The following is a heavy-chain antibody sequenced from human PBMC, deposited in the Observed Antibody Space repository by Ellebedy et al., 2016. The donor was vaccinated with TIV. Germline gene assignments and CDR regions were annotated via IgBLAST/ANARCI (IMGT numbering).Heavy chain of an antibody. V-gene: IGHV1-46*01. Sequence: ASVKVSCKASGYAFTGYYIHWVRQAPGQGLEWMGIINPSGGSTTYAQKFQGRVTMTRDTSTSTVYMELSRLRSDDTAVYYCSRVRGSIVLDYWGQGTVVTVSS. J-gene: IGHJ4*02. CDR2: INPSGGST. D-gene: IGHD3-10*01. CDR3: SRVRGSIVLDY. CDR1: GYAFTGYY.